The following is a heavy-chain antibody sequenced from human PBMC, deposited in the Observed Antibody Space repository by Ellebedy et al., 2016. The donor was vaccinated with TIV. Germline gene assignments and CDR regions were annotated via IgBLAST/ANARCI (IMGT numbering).Heavy chain of an antibody. CDR3: ARLEPAYYYAMDV. D-gene: IGHD1-26*01. Sequence: MPSETLSLTCGVSGGSIRGSGSYWGWIRQPPGKGLEWIGSLLHTGSPYYKPSLESRVTMSIDSSKNQFSLELRSVTAADTVVYYCARLEPAYYYAMDVWGQGTTVIVSS. CDR2: LLHTGSP. V-gene: IGHV4-39*01. J-gene: IGHJ6*02. CDR1: GGSIRGSGSY.